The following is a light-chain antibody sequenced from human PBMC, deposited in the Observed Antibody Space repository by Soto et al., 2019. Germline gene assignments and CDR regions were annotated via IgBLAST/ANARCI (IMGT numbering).Light chain of an antibody. Sequence: QSVLTQPRSVSGSPGQSVTISCTGTSSDVGNYNFVSWYQHHPGKAPKLMIYDVDKRPSGVPDRFSGSKSGNTASLTISGLQAEDEDDYYCCSYAGSYPFVFGTGTKATVL. CDR1: SSDVGNYNF. CDR3: CSYAGSYPFV. CDR2: DVD. J-gene: IGLJ1*01. V-gene: IGLV2-11*01.